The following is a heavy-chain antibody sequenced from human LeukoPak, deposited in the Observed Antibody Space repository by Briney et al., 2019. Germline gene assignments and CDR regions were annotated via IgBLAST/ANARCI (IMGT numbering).Heavy chain of an antibody. CDR2: ISGSGGST. V-gene: IGHV3-23*01. Sequence: GGSLRLSCAASGFTFSTYAMSWVRQAPGKGLEWVSGISGSGGSTYYADSVKGRFTISRDNSKNTLYLQMNSLRAEDTAVYYCAKGKLDPFDYWGQGTLVTVSS. CDR1: GFTFSTYA. J-gene: IGHJ4*02. CDR3: AKGKLDPFDY. D-gene: IGHD1-1*01.